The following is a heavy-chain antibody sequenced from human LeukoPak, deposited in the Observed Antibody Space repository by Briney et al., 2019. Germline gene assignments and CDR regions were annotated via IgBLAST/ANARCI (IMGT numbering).Heavy chain of an antibody. CDR2: IRYDGSNK. CDR3: ARAEEYSGSWSDPYFDY. J-gene: IGHJ4*02. D-gene: IGHD6-13*01. Sequence: GGSLRLSCAASGFTFSSYGMHWVRQAPGKGLEWVAFIRYDGSNKYYADSVKGRFTISRDNSKNTLYLQMNSLRAEDTAVYYCARAEEYSGSWSDPYFDYWGQGTLVTVSS. V-gene: IGHV3-30*02. CDR1: GFTFSSYG.